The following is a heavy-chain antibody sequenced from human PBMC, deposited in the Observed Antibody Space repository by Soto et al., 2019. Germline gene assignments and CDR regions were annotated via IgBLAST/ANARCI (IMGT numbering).Heavy chain of an antibody. D-gene: IGHD3-10*01. CDR2: IIPIFGTA. V-gene: IGHV1-69*01. CDR3: ASAPNYYGSVSYSSSWFDP. J-gene: IGHJ5*02. CDR1: GGTFSSYA. Sequence: QVQLVQSGAEVKKPGSSVKVSCKASGGTFSSYAISWVRQAPGQGLEWMVGIIPIFGTANYAQKFQGRVTITADESTSTAYMELSSLRSEDTAVYYCASAPNYYGSVSYSSSWFDPWGQGTLVTVSS.